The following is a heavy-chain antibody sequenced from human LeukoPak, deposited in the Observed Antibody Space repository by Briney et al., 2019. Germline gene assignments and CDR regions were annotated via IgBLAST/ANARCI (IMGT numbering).Heavy chain of an antibody. CDR2: IYTSGST. Sequence: SETLSLTCTVSGGSISSYYWSWIRQPAGKGLEWIGRIYTSGSTNYNPSLKSRVTMSVDTSKNTFSLNLRSVTAADTAVYYCAKYGYTPVAFDIWGQGTVVTVSS. CDR1: GGSISSYY. V-gene: IGHV4-4*07. CDR3: AKYGYTPVAFDI. J-gene: IGHJ3*02. D-gene: IGHD2-2*02.